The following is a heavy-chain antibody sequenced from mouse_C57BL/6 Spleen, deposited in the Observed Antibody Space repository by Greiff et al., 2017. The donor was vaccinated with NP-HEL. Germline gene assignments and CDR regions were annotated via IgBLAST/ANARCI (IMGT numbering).Heavy chain of an antibody. D-gene: IGHD4-1*01. CDR3: ARPTLGRGFAY. CDR2: ISSGRSTI. CDR1: GFTFRDYG. Sequence: EVQGVESGGGLVKPGGSLKLSCAASGFTFRDYGMHWVRQAPEKGLELVAYISSGRSTIYYADTVKGRFIISRDNAKNTLFLQMTSLWTEETAMYYCARPTLGRGFAYWGQGTLGTVSA. V-gene: IGHV5-17*01. J-gene: IGHJ3*01.